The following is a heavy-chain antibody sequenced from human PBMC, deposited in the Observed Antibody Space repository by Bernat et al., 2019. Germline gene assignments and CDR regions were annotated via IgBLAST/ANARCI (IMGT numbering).Heavy chain of an antibody. Sequence: QITLKESGPTLVKPTQTLTLTCTFSGFSLSTSGVGVGWIRQPPGKALEWLALIYWDDDKRYSPSLKSRLTITKDTSKNQVVLTMTNMDPVDTATYYCAHRLGVVVVADTIQVDGWFDPWGQGTLVTVSS. CDR2: IYWDDDK. CDR3: AHRLGVVVVADTIQVDGWFDP. CDR1: GFSLSTSGVG. D-gene: IGHD2-15*01. J-gene: IGHJ5*02. V-gene: IGHV2-5*02.